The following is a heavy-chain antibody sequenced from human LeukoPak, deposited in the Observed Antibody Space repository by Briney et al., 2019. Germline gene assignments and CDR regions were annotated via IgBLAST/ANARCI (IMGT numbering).Heavy chain of an antibody. V-gene: IGHV4-39*07. CDR3: AREDAEGGFDY. Sequence: SETLSLTCTVSGGSISSSSYYWGWIRQPPGKGLEWIGSIYYSGSTYYNPSLKSRVTISVDTSKNQFSLKLSSVTAADTAVYYCAREDAEGGFDYWGQGTLVTVSS. CDR1: GGSISSSSYY. J-gene: IGHJ4*02. D-gene: IGHD2-15*01. CDR2: IYYSGST.